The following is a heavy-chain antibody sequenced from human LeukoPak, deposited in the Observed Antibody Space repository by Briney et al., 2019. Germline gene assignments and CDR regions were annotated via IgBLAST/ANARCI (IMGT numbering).Heavy chain of an antibody. CDR3: ARGPLMTYYYGSGSPSIYYYYYYMDV. Sequence: SETLSLTCTVSGYSISSGYYWGWIRQPPGKGLEWIGSIYHSGSTYYNPSLKSRVTISVDTSKNQFSLKLSSVTAADTAVYYCARGPLMTYYYGSGSPSIYYYYYYMDVWGKGTTVTISS. CDR2: IYHSGST. CDR1: GYSISSGYY. V-gene: IGHV4-38-2*02. J-gene: IGHJ6*03. D-gene: IGHD3-10*01.